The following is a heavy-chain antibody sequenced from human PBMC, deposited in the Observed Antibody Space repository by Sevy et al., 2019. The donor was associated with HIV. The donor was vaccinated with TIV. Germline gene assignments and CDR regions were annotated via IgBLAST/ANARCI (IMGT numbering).Heavy chain of an antibody. Sequence: GGSLRLSCAASGFIFSSYSMNWDRQAPGKGLEWVSYISGFSNYIYYADSMKGRFTISRDNAKNSLYLQMNNLRAEDTAVYYCARSGMAWDAFDIWGQGTMVTVSS. CDR2: ISGFSNYI. CDR1: GFIFSSYS. J-gene: IGHJ3*02. D-gene: IGHD5-12*01. CDR3: ARSGMAWDAFDI. V-gene: IGHV3-21*01.